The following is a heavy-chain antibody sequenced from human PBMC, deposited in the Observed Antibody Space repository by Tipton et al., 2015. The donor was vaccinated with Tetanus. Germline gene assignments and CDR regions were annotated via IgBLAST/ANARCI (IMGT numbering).Heavy chain of an antibody. CDR3: ARHNPSGLWFGELDSSFDY. Sequence: TLSLTCTASRGSISRDIYNWGWIRQPPGRGLQWIGNINYYGTTYYSPSLESRVTMSVDPPKNQFSLHLTSATAADTAVYYCARHNPSGLWFGELDSSFDYWGQGTLVTVSS. CDR1: RGSISRDIYN. D-gene: IGHD3-10*01. CDR2: INYYGTT. J-gene: IGHJ4*02. V-gene: IGHV4-39*01.